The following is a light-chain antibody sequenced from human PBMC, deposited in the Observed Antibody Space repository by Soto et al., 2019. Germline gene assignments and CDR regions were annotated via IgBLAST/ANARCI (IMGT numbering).Light chain of an antibody. CDR3: QQYGSSLIT. CDR2: GAS. J-gene: IGKJ5*01. Sequence: ETVLTQSPGTLSLSAGERATLSCRASQSVSSSYLAWYQQKPGQAPRLLIYGASSRATGIPDRFSGSGSGTDFTLTISRLEPEDFAVYYCQQYGSSLITFGQGTRLEI. V-gene: IGKV3-20*01. CDR1: QSVSSSY.